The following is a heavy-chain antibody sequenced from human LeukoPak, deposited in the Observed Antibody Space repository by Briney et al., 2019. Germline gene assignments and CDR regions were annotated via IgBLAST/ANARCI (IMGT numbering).Heavy chain of an antibody. D-gene: IGHD3-22*01. CDR1: GDSVSSNSAA. CDR3: ARDRYYYDTSGPPLDI. Sequence: SQTLSLTCAISGDSVSSNSAAWNWIRQSPSRGLEWLGRTYYRSKWYNDYAVSVKSRITINPDTSKNQFSLQLNSVTAADTAVYYCARDRYYYDTSGPPLDIWGQGTMVTVSS. J-gene: IGHJ3*02. V-gene: IGHV6-1*01. CDR2: TYYRSKWYN.